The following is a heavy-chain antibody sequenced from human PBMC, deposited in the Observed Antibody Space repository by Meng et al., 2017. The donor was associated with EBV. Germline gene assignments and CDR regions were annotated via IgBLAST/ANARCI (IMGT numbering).Heavy chain of an antibody. V-gene: IGHV4-34*01. Sequence: VTLQHWGAGLLNPSATLSLSVAVYGGSFSGYYRSWIRQPPGKGLEWIGEINHSGSTNYNPSLKSRVTISVDTSKNQFSLKLSSVTAADTAVYYCAGSYGGVLNYWGQGTLVTVSS. CDR2: INHSGST. CDR1: GGSFSGYY. CDR3: AGSYGGVLNY. D-gene: IGHD4-23*01. J-gene: IGHJ4*02.